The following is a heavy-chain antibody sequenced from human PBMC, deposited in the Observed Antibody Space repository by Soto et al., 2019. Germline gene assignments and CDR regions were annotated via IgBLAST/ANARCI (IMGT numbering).Heavy chain of an antibody. J-gene: IGHJ6*02. V-gene: IGHV3-53*01. CDR2: IYSGGST. CDR3: ARSQAEDSYGYDYYYGMDV. Sequence: GGSLRLSXAASGFTVSSNYMSWVRQAPGKGLEWVSVIYSGGSTYYADSVKGRFTISRDNSKNTLYLQMNSLRAEDTAVYYCARSQAEDSYGYDYYYGMDVWGQGTTVTVSS. D-gene: IGHD5-18*01. CDR1: GFTVSSNY.